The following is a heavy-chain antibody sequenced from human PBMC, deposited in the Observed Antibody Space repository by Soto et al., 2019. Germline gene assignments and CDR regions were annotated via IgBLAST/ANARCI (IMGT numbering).Heavy chain of an antibody. V-gene: IGHV3-23*01. D-gene: IGHD2-15*01. J-gene: IGHJ4*02. Sequence: GGSLRLSCGASGFTFSSHAMSWVRQAPGKGLEWVSGVSGSGGSTYYADSVKGRFTISRDNSKRTLFLQMNSLRAEDTAVYYCAKGDCSGGTCYSLVYFDSWGQGTLVTVSS. CDR2: VSGSGGST. CDR1: GFTFSSHA. CDR3: AKGDCSGGTCYSLVYFDS.